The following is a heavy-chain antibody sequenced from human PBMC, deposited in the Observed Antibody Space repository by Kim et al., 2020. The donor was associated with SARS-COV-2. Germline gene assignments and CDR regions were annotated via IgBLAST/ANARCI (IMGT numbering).Heavy chain of an antibody. CDR3: AKCGAVSGGSLGS. CDR2: IVGSGADT. Sequence: GGSLRLSCAASGFNFPNFAMNWVRQAPGKGLEWVSGIVGSGADTHYADSVKGRFTISRDNSQHTLYLQMNSLRAEDTAIYYCAKCGAVSGGSLGSWGQGTLVTVSS. D-gene: IGHD2-21*01. CDR1: GFNFPNFA. J-gene: IGHJ5*02. V-gene: IGHV3-23*01.